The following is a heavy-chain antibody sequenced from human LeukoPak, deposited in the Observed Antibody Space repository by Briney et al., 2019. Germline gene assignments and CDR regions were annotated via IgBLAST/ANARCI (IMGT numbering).Heavy chain of an antibody. Sequence: PGGSLRLSCAAFGFSFNNYGIHWVRQAPGKGLEWVTFMQYDESDNFYADSVKGRFTISRDKSKNTVYLQMNSLRAEDTAVYYCARERVTNGREDFDFWGQGTLVIVSS. V-gene: IGHV3-30*02. D-gene: IGHD2-8*01. CDR1: GFSFNNYG. J-gene: IGHJ4*02. CDR3: ARERVTNGREDFDF. CDR2: MQYDESDN.